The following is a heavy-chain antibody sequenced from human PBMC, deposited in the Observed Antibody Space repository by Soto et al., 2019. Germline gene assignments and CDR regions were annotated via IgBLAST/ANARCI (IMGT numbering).Heavy chain of an antibody. CDR2: ISGSGGST. J-gene: IGHJ4*02. CDR3: AKDEGGSWYDIDY. CDR1: GFTFSNYA. D-gene: IGHD6-13*01. Sequence: EVQLLESGGGLVQPGGSLRLSCAASGFTFSNYAVTWVRQAPGKGLEWVSTISGSGGSTYYADSVKGRFTISRDNSKTTLYLRMNSLGAEVTAVYYCAKDEGGSWYDIDYWGQGTLVTVSS. V-gene: IGHV3-23*01.